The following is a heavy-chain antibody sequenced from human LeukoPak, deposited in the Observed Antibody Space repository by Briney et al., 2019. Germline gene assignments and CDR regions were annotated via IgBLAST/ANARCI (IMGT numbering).Heavy chain of an antibody. J-gene: IGHJ4*02. Sequence: GRSLRLSCAASGFTFSSYGTHWVRQAPGKGLEWVAVISYDGSNKYYADSVKGRFTISRDNSKNTLYLQMNSLRTEDTAVYYCASYRDPYGDYEDYWGQGTLVTVSS. CDR1: GFTFSSYG. D-gene: IGHD4-17*01. CDR3: ASYRDPYGDYEDY. CDR2: ISYDGSNK. V-gene: IGHV3-30*03.